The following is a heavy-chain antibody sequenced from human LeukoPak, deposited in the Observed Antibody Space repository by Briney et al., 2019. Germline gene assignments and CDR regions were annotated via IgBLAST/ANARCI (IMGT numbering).Heavy chain of an antibody. J-gene: IGHJ4*02. CDR2: IYYHENT. V-gene: IGHV4-39*01. Sequence: PGGSLRLSCAASGFTFSRYWMSWVRQAPGKGLEWIGSIYYHENTYYNSSLKSRVTISVDTSKHQFSLKLNSVTAADTAVYFCARRAYSAAYWKHFDYWGQGTLVTVSS. D-gene: IGHD1-1*01. CDR3: ARRAYSAAYWKHFDY. CDR1: GFTFSRYW.